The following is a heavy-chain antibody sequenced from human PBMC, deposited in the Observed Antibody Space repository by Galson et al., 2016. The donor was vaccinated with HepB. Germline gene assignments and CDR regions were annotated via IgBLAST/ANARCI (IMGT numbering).Heavy chain of an antibody. D-gene: IGHD3-10*01. CDR2: ISYDGSLK. J-gene: IGHJ4*02. Sequence: SLRLSCAASGFTFSSYGMHWVRQAPGKGLEWVAAISYDGSLKYYADSVEGRFTISKDNFKNTLYLQMNSLRAEDTALYYCARGGGHGFFDYWGQGTQVTVSA. CDR1: GFTFSSYG. CDR3: ARGGGHGFFDY. V-gene: IGHV3-30*03.